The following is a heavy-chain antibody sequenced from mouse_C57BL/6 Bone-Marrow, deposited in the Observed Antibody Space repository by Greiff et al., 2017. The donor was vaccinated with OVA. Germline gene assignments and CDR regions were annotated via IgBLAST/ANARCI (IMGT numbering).Heavy chain of an antibody. V-gene: IGHV10-1*01. J-gene: IGHJ3*01. D-gene: IGHD1-2*01. CDR3: VRQVLRPIEGFAY. CDR1: GFSFNTYA. Sequence: EVQLVESGGGLVQPKGSLKLSCAASGFSFNTYAMNWVRQAPGKGLEWVARIRSKSNNYATYYADSVKDRFTISRDDSESMLYLQMNNLKTEDTAMYYCVRQVLRPIEGFAYWGQGTLVTVSA. CDR2: IRSKSNNYAT.